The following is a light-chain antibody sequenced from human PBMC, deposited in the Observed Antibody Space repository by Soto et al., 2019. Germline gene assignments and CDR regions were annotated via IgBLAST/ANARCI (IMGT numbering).Light chain of an antibody. J-gene: IGKJ1*01. Sequence: DIQMTQSPSSLSASVGDRVTITCQASQDISNYLNWYQQKPGKAPKLLIYDASNLETGVPSRFSESGSGTDFTFTISSLQPEHIATYYCQQYDNLPWTFGQGTKG. CDR3: QQYDNLPWT. V-gene: IGKV1-33*01. CDR2: DAS. CDR1: QDISNY.